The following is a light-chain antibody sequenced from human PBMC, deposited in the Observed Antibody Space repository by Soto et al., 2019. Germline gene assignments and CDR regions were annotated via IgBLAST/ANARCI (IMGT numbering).Light chain of an antibody. CDR1: QSISVY. Sequence: DIQMTQSPSSLSVSIGDRVTITCRSSQSISVYINWYQKKSGIPPKLLMYAASNLQSGVPSRFSGRGSGTDFTLTISSLQPEDFASYYCQQTYRIPYTFGQGTKVEI. J-gene: IGKJ2*01. V-gene: IGKV1-39*01. CDR3: QQTYRIPYT. CDR2: AAS.